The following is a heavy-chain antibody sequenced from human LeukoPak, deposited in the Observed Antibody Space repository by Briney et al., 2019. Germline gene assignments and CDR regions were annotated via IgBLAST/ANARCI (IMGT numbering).Heavy chain of an antibody. CDR2: IYYSGST. D-gene: IGHD3-22*01. J-gene: IGHJ5*02. Sequence: SETLSLTCTVSGGSISSYYWSWIRQPPGKGLGWIGYIYYSGSTNYNPSLKSRVTISVDTSKNQFSLKLSSVTAADTAVYYCARDSPYYYDTLFDPWGQGTLVTVSS. V-gene: IGHV4-59*01. CDR1: GGSISSYY. CDR3: ARDSPYYYDTLFDP.